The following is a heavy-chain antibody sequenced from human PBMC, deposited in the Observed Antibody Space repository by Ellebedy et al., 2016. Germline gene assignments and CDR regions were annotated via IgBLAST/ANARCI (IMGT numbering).Heavy chain of an antibody. Sequence: ASVKVSCKASGYTFTSYGISWVRQAPGQGLEWMGIINPSGGSTSYAQKFQGRVTMTRDTSTSTVYMELSSLRSEDTAVYYCARVDAVASEYFDLWGQGALVTVSS. J-gene: IGHJ4*02. V-gene: IGHV1-46*01. CDR3: ARVDAVASEYFDL. CDR1: GYTFTSYG. CDR2: INPSGGST. D-gene: IGHD6-19*01.